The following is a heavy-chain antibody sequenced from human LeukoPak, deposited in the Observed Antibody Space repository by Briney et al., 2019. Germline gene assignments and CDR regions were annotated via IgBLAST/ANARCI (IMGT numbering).Heavy chain of an antibody. CDR2: MFYSGST. Sequence: SQTLSLTCTVSGGSISSYYWSWIRQPPGKGLEWIGYMFYSGSTNYNPSLKSRVTISVDTSKNQFSLKLSSVTAADTAVYYCARGGYYGSGSFYGMDVWGQGTTVTVSS. CDR1: GGSISSYY. J-gene: IGHJ6*02. CDR3: ARGGYYGSGSFYGMDV. D-gene: IGHD3-10*01. V-gene: IGHV4-59*01.